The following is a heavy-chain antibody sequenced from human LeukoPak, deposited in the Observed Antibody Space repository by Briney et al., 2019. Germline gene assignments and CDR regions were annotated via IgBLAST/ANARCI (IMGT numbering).Heavy chain of an antibody. CDR3: ARDSTYYYGSGSSGPHYFDY. J-gene: IGHJ4*02. CDR2: ISYDGGNT. Sequence: GRSLRLSCAASGFTLSSYAMHWVRQAPGKGREWVAVISYDGGNTYYADSVKGRFTISRDNSKNTLYLQLNSLRAEDTAVYYCARDSTYYYGSGSSGPHYFDYWGQGTLVTVSS. CDR1: GFTLSSYA. V-gene: IGHV3-30*01. D-gene: IGHD3-10*01.